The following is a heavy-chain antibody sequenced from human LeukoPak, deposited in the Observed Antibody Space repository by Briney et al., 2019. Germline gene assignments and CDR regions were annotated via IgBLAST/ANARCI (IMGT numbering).Heavy chain of an antibody. Sequence: AGGSLRLSCAASGFTVSSNYMSWVRQAPGKGLEWVSIIYSGGSTYYTDSVRGRFTISRDNSKNTLYLQMNSLTTEDTAVCYCARDVAYGAAGYWGQGTLVTVSS. D-gene: IGHD4-17*01. CDR1: GFTVSSNY. V-gene: IGHV3-66*02. CDR3: ARDVAYGAAGY. J-gene: IGHJ4*02. CDR2: IYSGGST.